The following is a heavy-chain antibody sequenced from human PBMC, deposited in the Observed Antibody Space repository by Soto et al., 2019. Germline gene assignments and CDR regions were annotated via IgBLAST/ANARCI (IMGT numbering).Heavy chain of an antibody. D-gene: IGHD3-16*01. Sequence: HPGGSLRLSCAASGFTFSSYGMHWVRQAPGKGLEWVAVIWYDGSNKYYADSVKGRFTISRDNSKNTLYLQMNSLRAEDTAVYYCARGRRAGTRRLDDSVNWGQGTLVTVSS. CDR3: ARGRRAGTRRLDDSVN. CDR1: GFTFSSYG. V-gene: IGHV3-33*01. CDR2: IWYDGSNK. J-gene: IGHJ4*02.